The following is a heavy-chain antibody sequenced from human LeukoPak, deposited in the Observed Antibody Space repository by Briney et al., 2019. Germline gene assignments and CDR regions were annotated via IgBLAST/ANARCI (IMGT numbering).Heavy chain of an antibody. J-gene: IGHJ5*02. Sequence: GASVKVSCKASGGTFSSYAISWMRQAPGQGLEWMGGIIPIFGTANYAQKFQGRVTITADESTSTAYMELSSLRSEDTAVYYCAREGVRFLDSPTHFDPWGQGTLVTVSS. D-gene: IGHD3-3*01. CDR2: IIPIFGTA. CDR3: AREGVRFLDSPTHFDP. CDR1: GGTFSSYA. V-gene: IGHV1-69*13.